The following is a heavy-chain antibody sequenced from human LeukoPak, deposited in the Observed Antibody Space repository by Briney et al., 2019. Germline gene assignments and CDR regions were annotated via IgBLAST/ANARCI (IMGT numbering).Heavy chain of an antibody. Sequence: SETLSLTCTVSGGSISSGSYYWSWIRQPPGKGLEWIGYIYYSGSTNYNPSLKSRVTISVDTSKNQFSLKLSSVTAADTAVYYCAREGYCTNGVCYPRGNAFDIWGQGTMVTVSS. V-gene: IGHV4-61*01. CDR3: AREGYCTNGVCYPRGNAFDI. CDR1: GGSISSGSYY. D-gene: IGHD2-8*01. CDR2: IYYSGST. J-gene: IGHJ3*02.